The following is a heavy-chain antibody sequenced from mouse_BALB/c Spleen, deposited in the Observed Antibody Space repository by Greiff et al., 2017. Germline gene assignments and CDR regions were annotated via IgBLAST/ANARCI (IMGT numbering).Heavy chain of an antibody. CDR3: ARGAYAMDY. Sequence: QVQLQQPGAELVKPGASVTLSCKASGYTFTSYWMHWVKQRPGQGLEWIGEINPSNGRTNYNEKFKSKATLTVDKSSSTAYMQLSSLTSEDSAVYYCARGAYAMDYWGQGTSVTVSS. CDR1: GYTFTSYW. V-gene: IGHV1S81*02. CDR2: INPSNGRT. J-gene: IGHJ4*01.